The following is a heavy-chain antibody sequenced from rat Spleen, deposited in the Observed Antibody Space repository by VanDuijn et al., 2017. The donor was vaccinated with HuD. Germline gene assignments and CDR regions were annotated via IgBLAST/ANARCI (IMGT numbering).Heavy chain of an antibody. CDR1: GFTFSNYG. V-gene: IGHV5S14*01. J-gene: IGHJ2*01. CDR3: ARKGDYYGNYIFDY. D-gene: IGHD1-2*01. Sequence: EVELVESGGGLVQPGRSLKLSCAASGFTFSNYGMAWVRQTPTKGLEWVASINKGGENTYSRDSVKGRFTISRDKEKNTQYLQMDSLRSEDSATYYCARKGDYYGNYIFDYWGQGVMVTVSS. CDR2: INKGGENT.